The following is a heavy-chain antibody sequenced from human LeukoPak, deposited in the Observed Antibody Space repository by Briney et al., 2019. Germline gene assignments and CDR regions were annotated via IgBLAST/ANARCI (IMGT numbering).Heavy chain of an antibody. CDR2: IHSGGTT. V-gene: IGHV3-53*01. Sequence: GGSLRLSCAASGFTFSSYWMNWVRQAPGKGLEWVSIIHSGGTTNYVDSVKGRFTISRDNSRNTLYLQMNSLRAEDTAVYYCARDCSRSCSPYYGMDVWGQGTTVTVSS. CDR3: ARDCSRSCSPYYGMDV. J-gene: IGHJ6*02. CDR1: GFTFSSYW. D-gene: IGHD2-2*01.